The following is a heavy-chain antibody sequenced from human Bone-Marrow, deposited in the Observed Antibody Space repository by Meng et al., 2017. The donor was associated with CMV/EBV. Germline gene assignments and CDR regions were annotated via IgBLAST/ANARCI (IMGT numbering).Heavy chain of an antibody. CDR2: IFPILSTA. CDR3: ARSSLPLGYCSGGGCYFDLDY. Sequence: SVKVSCKASGGTFNTYSISWVRQAPGQGLEWMGRIFPILSTADYAQKFQGSVTITADKSTATDYMEVSSLRSEDTAVYYCARSSLPLGYCSGGGCYFDLDYWGQGTLVTVSS. V-gene: IGHV1-69*08. J-gene: IGHJ4*02. D-gene: IGHD2-15*01. CDR1: GGTFNTYS.